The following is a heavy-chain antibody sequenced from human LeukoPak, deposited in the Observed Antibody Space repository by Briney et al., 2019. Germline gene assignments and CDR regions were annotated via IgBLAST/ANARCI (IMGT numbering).Heavy chain of an antibody. D-gene: IGHD5-18*01. V-gene: IGHV4-30-2*01. CDR2: IYHSGRT. CDR1: GGSISSGDYS. CDR3: ARDGGYGHYDY. Sequence: PSETLSLTCAVSGGSISSGDYSWSWIRQPPGKGLEWVGYIYHSGRTFYNPSLKSRVTISVDTSKNQISLEATSVTAADTAVYYCARDGGYGHYDYWGRGTLVTVSS. J-gene: IGHJ4*02.